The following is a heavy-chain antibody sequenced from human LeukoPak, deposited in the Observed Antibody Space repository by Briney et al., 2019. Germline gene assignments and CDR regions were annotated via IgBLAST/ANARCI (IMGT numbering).Heavy chain of an antibody. CDR1: GYSISTTYF. CDR3: ARGSVVAASYFDY. Sequence: SETLSLTCTVSGYSISTTYFWGWIRQPPGKGLEWIGSINHSGSTYYNPSLKSRVTISVDTSKNQFSLKLSSVTAADTAVYYCARGSVVAASYFDYWGQGTLVTVSS. J-gene: IGHJ4*02. V-gene: IGHV4-38-2*02. CDR2: INHSGST. D-gene: IGHD2-15*01.